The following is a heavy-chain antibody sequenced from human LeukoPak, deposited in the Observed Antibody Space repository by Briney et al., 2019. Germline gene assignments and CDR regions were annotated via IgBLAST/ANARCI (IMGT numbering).Heavy chain of an antibody. D-gene: IGHD4-23*01. CDR1: GGSFSDYR. CDR3: ARASLGSGAATVVPTDY. CDR2: IYHSGST. Sequence: SETLSLTCAVYGGSFSDYRWSWIRQPPGKGLEWIGSIYHSGSTYYNPSLKSRVTISVDTSKNQFSLKLSSVTAADTAVYYCARASLGSGAATVVPTDYWGQGTLVTVSS. J-gene: IGHJ4*02. V-gene: IGHV4-34*01.